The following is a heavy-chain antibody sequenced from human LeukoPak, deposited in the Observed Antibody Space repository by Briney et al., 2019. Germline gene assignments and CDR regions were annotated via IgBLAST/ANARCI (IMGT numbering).Heavy chain of an antibody. CDR3: ARGLAGTTYYYGMDV. D-gene: IGHD1-7*01. J-gene: IGHJ6*02. CDR1: GGSFSGYY. Sequence: PSETLSLTCAVYGGSFSGYYWSWIRQPPGKGLEWIGEINHSGSTNYNPSLKSRVTISVDTSKNQFSLKLCSVTAADTAVYYCARGLAGTTYYYGMDVWGQGTTVTVSS. V-gene: IGHV4-34*01. CDR2: INHSGST.